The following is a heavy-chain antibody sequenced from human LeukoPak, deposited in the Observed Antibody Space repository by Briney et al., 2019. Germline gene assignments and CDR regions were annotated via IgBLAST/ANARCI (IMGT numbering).Heavy chain of an antibody. CDR2: IYYSGST. CDR3: ARELVVVTAILTDYYYYGMDV. CDR1: GGSISSSSYY. V-gene: IGHV4-39*07. J-gene: IGHJ6*02. Sequence: SETLSLTCTVSGGSISSSSYYWGWIRQPPGKGLEWIGSIYYSGSTYYNPSLKSRVTISVDTSKNQFSLKLSSVTAADTAVYYCARELVVVTAILTDYYYYGMDVWGQGTTVTVSS. D-gene: IGHD2-21*02.